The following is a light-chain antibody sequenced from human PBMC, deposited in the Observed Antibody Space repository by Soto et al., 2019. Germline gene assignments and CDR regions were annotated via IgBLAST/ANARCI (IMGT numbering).Light chain of an antibody. Sequence: DIQMTQSPSTLSASVGDRVTITCRASQSISSWLAWYQQKPGKAPKLLIYDASSLESGVPSRFSGSGSGTEFTLPISSLQPDDFATYYCQQYNSYSWTFGQGTKVESK. J-gene: IGKJ1*01. CDR3: QQYNSYSWT. CDR1: QSISSW. V-gene: IGKV1-5*01. CDR2: DAS.